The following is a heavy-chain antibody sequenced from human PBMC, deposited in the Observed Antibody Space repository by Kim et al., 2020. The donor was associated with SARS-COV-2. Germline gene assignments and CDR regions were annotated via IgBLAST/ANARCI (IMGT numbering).Heavy chain of an antibody. CDR2: IYYTGST. D-gene: IGHD2-2*02. CDR1: GGSISSSSYY. V-gene: IGHV4-39*01. Sequence: SETLSLTCIVSGGSISSSSYYWAWMRQPPGKGLEWIASIYYTGSTYYNPSLKTRVTISVDTSKNQFSLKLSSVTAADTAVYYCARTAYCTSATCYRGWVDPWGQGTLVTVSP. J-gene: IGHJ5*02. CDR3: ARTAYCTSATCYRGWVDP.